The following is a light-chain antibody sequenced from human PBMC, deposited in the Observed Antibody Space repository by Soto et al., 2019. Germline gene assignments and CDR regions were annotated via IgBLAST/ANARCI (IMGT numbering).Light chain of an antibody. CDR2: ATS. V-gene: IGKV3-15*01. CDR1: QSVGNN. J-gene: IGKJ4*01. CDR3: QQYGDWPLT. Sequence: EIVVTQSPATLSVSPGERATLSCRASQSVGNNFAWYQQKPGQAPRPLIFATSIRATGVPARFSGSGSGTEFTLTISSLQSEDFAVYYCQQYGDWPLTFGGGAKVEIE.